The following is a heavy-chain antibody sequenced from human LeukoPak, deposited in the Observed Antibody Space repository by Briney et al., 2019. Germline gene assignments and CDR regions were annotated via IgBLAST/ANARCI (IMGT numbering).Heavy chain of an antibody. Sequence: PGGSLRLSCAASGFTFSSYAMHWVRQAPGKGLEYVSAISSNGDSTYYANSVKGRFTISRDNSKSTLYLQMGSLRAEDMAVYYCARGAELGTAFDIWGQGTMVTVSS. D-gene: IGHD7-27*01. V-gene: IGHV3-64*01. CDR3: ARGAELGTAFDI. CDR2: ISSNGDST. J-gene: IGHJ3*02. CDR1: GFTFSSYA.